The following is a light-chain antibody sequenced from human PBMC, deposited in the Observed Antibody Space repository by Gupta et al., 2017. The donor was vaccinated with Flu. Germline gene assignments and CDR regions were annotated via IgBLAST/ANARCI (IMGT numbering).Light chain of an antibody. Sequence: EIVMTQSQATLSVSQGERATLSCRASQSVSSNLAWYQQKPGQAPRLLIYGASTRATGIPARFSGSGSGTEFTLTISSLQSEDFAVYYCQQYNNWPPAITFGQGTRLEIK. CDR2: GAS. CDR3: QQYNNWPPAIT. J-gene: IGKJ5*01. V-gene: IGKV3-15*01. CDR1: QSVSSN.